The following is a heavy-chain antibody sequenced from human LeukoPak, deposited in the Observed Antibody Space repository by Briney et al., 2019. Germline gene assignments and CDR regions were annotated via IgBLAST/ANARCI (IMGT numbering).Heavy chain of an antibody. CDR1: GYTFTSYG. J-gene: IGHJ4*02. V-gene: IGHV1-18*01. Sequence: ASVKVSCKASGYTFTSYGISWVRQAPGQGLEWMGWISAYNGNTNYAQKLQGRVTMTTDTSTSTAYMELRSLRSDDTAVYYCATGRACGGDCYKYYFDYWGQGTLVTVSS. CDR2: ISAYNGNT. D-gene: IGHD2-21*02. CDR3: ATGRACGGDCYKYYFDY.